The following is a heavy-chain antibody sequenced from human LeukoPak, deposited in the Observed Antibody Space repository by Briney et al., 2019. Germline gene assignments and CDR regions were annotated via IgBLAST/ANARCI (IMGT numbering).Heavy chain of an antibody. CDR2: INPDGGNK. J-gene: IGHJ4*02. V-gene: IGHV3-7*03. CDR3: AKGGSWSADY. D-gene: IGHD3-10*01. CDR1: GFTFSRTW. Sequence: GSLRLSCEASGFTFSRTWMFWVRQAPGKGLEWVAHINPDGGNKYHIESVKGRFTNSRDNAKNSLFLQMNSLRAEDTAIYYCAKGGSWSADYWGQGTLVTVSS.